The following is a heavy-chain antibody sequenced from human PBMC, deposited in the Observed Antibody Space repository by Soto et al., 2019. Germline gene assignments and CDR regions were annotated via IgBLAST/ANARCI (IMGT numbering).Heavy chain of an antibody. CDR2: ITPMFGTA. CDR3: AQPLGSAVAGPGRFDL. J-gene: IGHJ2*01. CDR1: GGTFSRYA. D-gene: IGHD6-19*01. Sequence: QVQLVQSGAEVKKPGSSVKVSCKASGGTFSRYAISWVRQAPGQGLEWMGGITPMFGTANYAQKFQGRVTITADESTSTVHMELRRLRSEDTAVYYCAQPLGSAVAGPGRFDLWGRGTLVTVSS. V-gene: IGHV1-69*12.